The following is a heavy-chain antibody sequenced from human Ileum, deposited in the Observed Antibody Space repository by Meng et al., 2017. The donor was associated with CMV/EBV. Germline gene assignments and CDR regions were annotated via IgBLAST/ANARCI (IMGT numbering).Heavy chain of an antibody. J-gene: IGHJ4*02. CDR1: GDFISNYY. V-gene: IGHV4-4*07. CDR3: ARNYGSGNWNFFHY. CDR2: IYTSGTT. D-gene: IGHD3-10*01. Sequence: QVQLQGSGPGLVKPSETLSLTCSVSGDFISNYYWSWIRQPAGKGLEWIAHIYTSGTTNYNPSLKSRVTMSVDTSRNQFSLKLTSVTAADTAVYYCARNYGSGNWNFFHYWGQGTLVTVSS.